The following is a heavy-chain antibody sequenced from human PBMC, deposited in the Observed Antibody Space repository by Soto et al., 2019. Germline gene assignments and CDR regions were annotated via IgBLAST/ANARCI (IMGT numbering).Heavy chain of an antibody. CDR3: ARDRIQFSVDV. CDR2: IYKTGST. D-gene: IGHD5-18*01. CDR1: GGSINSGVHY. J-gene: IGHJ6*02. V-gene: IGHV4-31*03. Sequence: PSETLSLTCSVSGGSINSGVHYWSWIRQHPGKGLEWIGHIYKTGSTDFNPSLKDRLTISIDTSKNQFSLSLRSVTDADTAVYYCARDRIQFSVDVWGEGTKVTV.